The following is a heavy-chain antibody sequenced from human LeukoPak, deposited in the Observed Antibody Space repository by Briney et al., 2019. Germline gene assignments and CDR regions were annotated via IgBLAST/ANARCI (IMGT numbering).Heavy chain of an antibody. CDR3: ARGTAIEFDY. Sequence: SQTLSLTCAISGDSVSNNSVAWNWIRQSPSRGLEWLGRTYYRSKWYYDYAVSVKSRITINPDTSKNHFSLQLNSVTPEDTAVYYCARGTAIEFDYWGQGTLVTVSS. J-gene: IGHJ4*02. CDR1: GDSVSNNSVA. CDR2: TYYRSKWYY. V-gene: IGHV6-1*01. D-gene: IGHD2-21*02.